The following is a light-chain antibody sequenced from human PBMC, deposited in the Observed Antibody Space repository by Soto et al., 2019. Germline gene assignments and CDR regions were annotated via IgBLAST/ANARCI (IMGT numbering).Light chain of an antibody. CDR2: NAS. V-gene: IGKV1-5*03. J-gene: IGKJ1*01. CDR1: QTIISW. Sequence: DIDMTQAPSTLSGSVLYRVTITFRAIQTIISWLALYQQKPGKAPKLLIYNASTLKSGVPSRFIGSGSGTEFTLTISSLQPDDFATYYCQHYNSYSEAFGQGTKV. CDR3: QHYNSYSEA.